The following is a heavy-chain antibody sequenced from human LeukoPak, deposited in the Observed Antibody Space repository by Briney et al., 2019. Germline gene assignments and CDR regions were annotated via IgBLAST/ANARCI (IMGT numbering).Heavy chain of an antibody. V-gene: IGHV1-2*02. Sequence: ASVTVSCKASGYTFTGSYMHWVRQAPGQGLEWMGWINPNSGGTKYALKFQGRVTMTRDTSINTAYMELTRLRSDDTAVYYCAIGDGSCWTNFDFWGQGTLVTVFS. CDR2: INPNSGGT. CDR1: GYTFTGSY. D-gene: IGHD2-15*01. CDR3: AIGDGSCWTNFDF. J-gene: IGHJ4*02.